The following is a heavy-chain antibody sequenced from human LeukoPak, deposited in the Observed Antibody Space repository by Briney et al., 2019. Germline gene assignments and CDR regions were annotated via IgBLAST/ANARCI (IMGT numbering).Heavy chain of an antibody. J-gene: IGHJ4*02. CDR3: XXXXXXXXXGYLGPFDY. Sequence: PGGSLRLSCAASGFTFSSYAMSRVRQAPGKGLEWVSAISGSGGSTYYADSVKGRFTISRDNSKNTLYLQMNSLRAEDAAVYYCXXXXXXXXXGYLGPFDYWGQGTLVTVSS. CDR1: GFTFSSYA. CDR2: ISGSGGST. V-gene: IGHV3-23*01. D-gene: IGHD3-22*01.